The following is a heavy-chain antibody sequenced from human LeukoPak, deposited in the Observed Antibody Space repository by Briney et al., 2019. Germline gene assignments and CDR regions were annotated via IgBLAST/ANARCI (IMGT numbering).Heavy chain of an antibody. J-gene: IGHJ4*02. CDR2: INPSGGST. Sequence: GASVKVSCKASGYTFTTYYMHWVRQAPGQGLEWMGIINPSGGSTTYAQKFQGRVTMTRDTSTSTVYMELSSLRSEDTAVYYCARVYYYASGSYSWDYWGQGTLVTVSS. D-gene: IGHD3-10*01. CDR1: GYTFTTYY. CDR3: ARVYYYASGSYSWDY. V-gene: IGHV1-46*01.